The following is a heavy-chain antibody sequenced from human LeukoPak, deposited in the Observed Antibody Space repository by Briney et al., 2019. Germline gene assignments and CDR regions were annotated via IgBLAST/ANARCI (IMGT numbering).Heavy chain of an antibody. CDR1: GGSFSGYY. J-gene: IGHJ5*02. D-gene: IGHD6-13*01. CDR3: ARFPRIAAAGRGDRRFDP. V-gene: IGHV4-34*01. Sequence: SETLSLTCAVYGGSFSGYYWSWIRQPPGKGLEWIGEINHSGSTNYNPSLKSRVTISVDTSKNQFSLKLSSVTAADTAAYYCARFPRIAAAGRGDRRFDPWGQGTLVTVSS. CDR2: INHSGST.